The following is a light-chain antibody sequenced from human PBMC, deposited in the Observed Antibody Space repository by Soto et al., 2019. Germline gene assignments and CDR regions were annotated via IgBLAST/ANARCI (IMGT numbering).Light chain of an antibody. CDR1: QSVSSY. V-gene: IGKV3D-15*01. Sequence: EIVLTQSPATLSLSPGERATLSCRASQSVSSYLAWYQQKPGQAPRLLIDGASTKATGIPDRFSGSGSGTEFTLTISSLQSEDFAVYYCQQYNNWPPPITFGQGTRLEIK. J-gene: IGKJ5*01. CDR3: QQYNNWPPPIT. CDR2: GAS.